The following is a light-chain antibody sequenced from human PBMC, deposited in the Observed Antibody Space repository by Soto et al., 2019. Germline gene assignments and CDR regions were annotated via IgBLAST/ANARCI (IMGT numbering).Light chain of an antibody. J-gene: IGKJ1*01. CDR2: AAS. CDR1: QSLNSRY. V-gene: IGKV3-20*01. CDR3: HQYGGSPWT. Sequence: EVVLTQSPGPLSLSPGERATLSCRASQSLNSRYLAWYQQKSGQPPTLLIYAASSRATGIPDRFSGSGSGTDFTLTISGLQPEDFAVYYCHQYGGSPWTFGQGTKVEVK.